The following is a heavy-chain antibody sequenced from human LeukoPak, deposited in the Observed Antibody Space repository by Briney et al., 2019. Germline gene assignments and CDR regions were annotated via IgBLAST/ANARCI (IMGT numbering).Heavy chain of an antibody. V-gene: IGHV3-30*02. CDR3: AKDAQYYDILTGYYHHTPPYYYYYMDV. J-gene: IGHJ6*03. CDR2: IRYDGSNK. CDR1: GFTFSSYG. D-gene: IGHD3-9*01. Sequence: GGSLRLSCAASGFTFSSYGMHWVRQAPGKGLEWVAFIRYDGSNKYYADSVKGRFTISRDNSKNTLYLQMNSLRAEDTAVYYCAKDAQYYDILTGYYHHTPPYYYYYMDVWGKGTTVTISS.